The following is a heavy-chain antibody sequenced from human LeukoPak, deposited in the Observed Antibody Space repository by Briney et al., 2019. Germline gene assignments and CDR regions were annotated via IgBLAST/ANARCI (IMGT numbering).Heavy chain of an antibody. D-gene: IGHD4-17*01. CDR2: IKEDGGET. J-gene: IGHJ4*02. Sequence: PGGSLRLSCAASGFTLSSYWMSWVRPALGKGLERVANIKEDGGETYYVESVKGGFTISREKAKSSLYLQMNSLRAEDTAVYYCASQTVTLNYWGQGTLVTVSS. CDR3: ASQTVTLNY. CDR1: GFTLSSYW. V-gene: IGHV3-7*01.